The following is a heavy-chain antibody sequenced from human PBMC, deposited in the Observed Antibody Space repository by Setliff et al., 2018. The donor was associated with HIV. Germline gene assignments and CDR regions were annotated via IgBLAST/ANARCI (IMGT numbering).Heavy chain of an antibody. J-gene: IGHJ1*01. D-gene: IGHD1-26*01. Sequence: SETLSLTCTVSGGSISSDDYYWNWIRQPPGKGLEWIGYITYSGSAYYNPSLKSRVTISIDTSNNQFSLRLSSVTAADTAMYYCARVAGATWGQGTPVTVSS. CDR2: ITYSGSA. CDR3: ARVAGAT. V-gene: IGHV4-30-4*08. CDR1: GGSISSDDYY.